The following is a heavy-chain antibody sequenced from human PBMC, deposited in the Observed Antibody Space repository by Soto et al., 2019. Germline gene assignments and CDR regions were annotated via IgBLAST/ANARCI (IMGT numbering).Heavy chain of an antibody. D-gene: IGHD3-22*01. CDR2: ISSSSFYI. J-gene: IGHJ4*02. Sequence: GGSLRLSCAASEFTFSSYTMTWVRQAPGKGLEWVSSISSSSFYIYYADSVKGRFTISRDNAKNSLSLQMNSLRAEDTAVYYCARGAPYYYDSSGYSYSDYWGQGTLVTVSS. V-gene: IGHV3-21*01. CDR1: EFTFSSYT. CDR3: ARGAPYYYDSSGYSYSDY.